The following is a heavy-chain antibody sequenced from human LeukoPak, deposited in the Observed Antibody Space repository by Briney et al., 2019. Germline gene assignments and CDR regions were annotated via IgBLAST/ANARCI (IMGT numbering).Heavy chain of an antibody. CDR1: GFKFDDYG. V-gene: IGHV3-20*04. CDR3: AGYYYDSSRGFDL. CDR2: INWNGAWT. D-gene: IGHD3-22*01. J-gene: IGHJ5*02. Sequence: GGSLRLSCAASGFKFDDYGMSWVRQAPGKGLGGVCDINWNGAWTGYADSVKGRFTISRDNAKNSLYLQMNSLRAEDTALYYCAGYYYDSSRGFDLWGQGTLVTVSA.